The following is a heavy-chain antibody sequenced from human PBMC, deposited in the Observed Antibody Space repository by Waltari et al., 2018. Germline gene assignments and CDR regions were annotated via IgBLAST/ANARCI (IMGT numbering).Heavy chain of an antibody. D-gene: IGHD1-26*01. CDR3: ARGLSGSYSPFDY. CDR2: INHRGST. Sequence: VQLQQWGAGLLKPSETLSLNCDVYGGSFSGYYWSCIRQPPVKGLGGIREINHRGSTNYNPALKSRVSISVDTSKNQFALQLISVTAADTAVYYCARGLSGSYSPFDYWGHGTLVT. CDR1: GGSFSGYY. V-gene: IGHV4-34*01. J-gene: IGHJ4*01.